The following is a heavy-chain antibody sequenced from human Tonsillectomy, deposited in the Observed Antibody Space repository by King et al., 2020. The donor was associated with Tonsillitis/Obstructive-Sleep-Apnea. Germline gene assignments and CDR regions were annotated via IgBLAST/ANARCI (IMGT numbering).Heavy chain of an antibody. Sequence: QLQESGPGLVKPSEALSLTCTVSGGSISNNNYYWDWIRQPPGKGLEWIGTIYYSGTTYYNPSLKSRLTISVDTSKNQFSLKLSSVTAADTAVYYCASRHYFHSSNFDFWGQGALGTVSS. V-gene: IGHV4-39*01. CDR3: ASRHYFHSSNFDF. D-gene: IGHD3-22*01. CDR2: IYYSGTT. J-gene: IGHJ4*02. CDR1: GGSISNNNYY.